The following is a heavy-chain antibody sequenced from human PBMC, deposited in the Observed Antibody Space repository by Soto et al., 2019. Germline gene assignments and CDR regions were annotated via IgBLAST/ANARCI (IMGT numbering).Heavy chain of an antibody. V-gene: IGHV4-4*02. CDR3: ARDKITGLFDY. D-gene: IGHD2-8*02. CDR1: GSSISSNDW. CDR2: VFHSGRA. J-gene: IGHJ4*02. Sequence: SETLSLTCAVSGSSISSNDWWTWVRQPPGKGLEWIAEVFHSGRANYNPSLKSRVTISVDKSKNQFSLKLTSVTAADTAVYYCARDKITGLFDYWGQGTLVTVSS.